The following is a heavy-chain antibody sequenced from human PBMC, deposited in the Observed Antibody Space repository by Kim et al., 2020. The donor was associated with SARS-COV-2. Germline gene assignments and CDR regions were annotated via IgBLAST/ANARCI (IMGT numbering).Heavy chain of an antibody. V-gene: IGHV1-2*02. CDR1: GYTFTDYY. Sequence: ASVKVSCKASGYTFTDYYMHWVRQAPGQGLEWMGWINPNSGGTDYAQKFQGRVTMTRDTSISTAYMELSRLTSDDTALYYCAKDGGNLSPRTYYNEFCWFDPWGQGTLVTVSS. CDR3: AKDGGNLSPRTYYNEFCWFDP. J-gene: IGHJ5*02. D-gene: IGHD3-10*01. CDR2: INPNSGGT.